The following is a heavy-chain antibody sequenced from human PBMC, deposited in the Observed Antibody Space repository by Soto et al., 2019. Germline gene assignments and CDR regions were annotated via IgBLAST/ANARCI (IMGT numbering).Heavy chain of an antibody. Sequence: QVQLVQSGAEVKETGSSVKVSCKASGGTFSSYTFSWVRQAPGQGLEWMGTIIPIIGIANYAQKFQGRVTMTADKATSTAYMELRSLRSEYTAVYYCARQEGGTEGSDWFDHWGQGTLVTVSS. J-gene: IGHJ5*02. CDR3: ARQEGGTEGSDWFDH. CDR1: GGTFSSYT. V-gene: IGHV1-69*02. D-gene: IGHD2-15*01. CDR2: IIPIIGIA.